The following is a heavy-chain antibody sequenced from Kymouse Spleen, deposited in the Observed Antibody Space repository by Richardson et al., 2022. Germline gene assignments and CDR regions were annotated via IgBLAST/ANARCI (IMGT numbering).Heavy chain of an antibody. CDR2: ISYDGSNK. J-gene: IGHJ6*02. D-gene: IGHD3-3*01. CDR3: AKAHYDFWSGYYYYYYYGMDV. Sequence: QVQLVESGGGVVQPGRSLRLSCAASGFTFSSYGMHWVRQAPGKGLEWVAVISYDGSNKYYADSVKGRFTISRDNSKNTLYLQMNSLRAEDTAVYYCAKAHYDFWSGYYYYYYYGMDVWGQGTTVTVSS. V-gene: IGHV3-30*18. CDR1: GFTFSSYG.